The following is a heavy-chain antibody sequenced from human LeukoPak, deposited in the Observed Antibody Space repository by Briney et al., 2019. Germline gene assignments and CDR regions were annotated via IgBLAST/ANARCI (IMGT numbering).Heavy chain of an antibody. Sequence: PGGSLRLSCAASGFTVSSNYMSWVRQAPGKGLEWVSVIYSGGSTYYADSVKGRFTISRDNSKNTLYLQMNSLRAEDTAVYYCAREYYDILTGYFAAFDIWGQGTMVTVSS. CDR2: IYSGGST. D-gene: IGHD3-9*01. V-gene: IGHV3-53*01. CDR3: AREYYDILTGYFAAFDI. CDR1: GFTVSSNY. J-gene: IGHJ3*02.